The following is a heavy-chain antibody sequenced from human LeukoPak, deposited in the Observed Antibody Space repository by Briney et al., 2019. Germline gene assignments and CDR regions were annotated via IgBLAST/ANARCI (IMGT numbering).Heavy chain of an antibody. D-gene: IGHD2-8*01. CDR2: IYHSGST. CDR1: GGSISSSNW. V-gene: IGHV4-4*02. CDR3: ARDHRGGVNFDY. Sequence: SETLSLTCAVSGGSISSSNWWSWVRQPPGKGLEWIGEIYHSGSTNYNPSLKSRVTISVDTSKNQFSLKLSSVTAADTAVYYCARDHRGGVNFDYWGQGTLVTVSS. J-gene: IGHJ4*02.